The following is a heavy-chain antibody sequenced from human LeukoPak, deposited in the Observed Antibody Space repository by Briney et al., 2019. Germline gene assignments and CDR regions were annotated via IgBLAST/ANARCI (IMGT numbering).Heavy chain of an antibody. CDR1: GDSISTYY. CDR3: ARLVYDGRGYYFDY. CDR2: IRYSGSA. J-gene: IGHJ4*02. Sequence: SGTLSLTCTVSGDSISTYYRSWIRQPPGKGVEWIGYIRYSGSANYNPSLRSRVTISIDTSKNQFSLNLSSVTAADTAVYHCARLVYDGRGYYFDYWGQGTLVTVSS. D-gene: IGHD3-22*01. V-gene: IGHV4-59*08.